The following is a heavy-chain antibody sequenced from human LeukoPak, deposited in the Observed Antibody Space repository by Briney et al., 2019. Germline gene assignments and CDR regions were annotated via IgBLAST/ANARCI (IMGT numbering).Heavy chain of an antibody. D-gene: IGHD7-27*01. CDR1: GFTFSNYA. J-gene: IGHJ4*03. Sequence: GGSLRLSCAASGFTFSNYAITWVRQAPGEGLEWVSAISDDGTVTYYADSVKGRFTISRDNSKSTLYLQMDSLRAEDTAVYYCAKRGINWGPIDYWGQGTTVTVSS. CDR3: AKRGINWGPIDY. CDR2: ISDDGTVT. V-gene: IGHV3-23*01.